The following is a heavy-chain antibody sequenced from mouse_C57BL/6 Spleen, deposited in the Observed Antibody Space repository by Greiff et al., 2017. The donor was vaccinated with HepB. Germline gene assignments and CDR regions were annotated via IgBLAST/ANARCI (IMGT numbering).Heavy chain of an antibody. CDR3: ARGTVLDY. CDR2: IYPGGGYT. CDR1: GYTFTNYW. D-gene: IGHD1-1*01. Sequence: VQLQESGAELVRPGTSVKMSCKASGYTFTNYWIGWAKQRPGHGLEWIGDIYPGGGYTNYNEKFKGKATLTADKSSSTAYMQFSSLTSEDSAIYYCARGTVLDYWGQGTTLTVSS. J-gene: IGHJ2*01. V-gene: IGHV1-63*01.